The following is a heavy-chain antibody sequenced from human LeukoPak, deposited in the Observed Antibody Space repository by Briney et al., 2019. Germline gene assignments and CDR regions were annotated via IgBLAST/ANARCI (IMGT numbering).Heavy chain of an antibody. Sequence: PGRSLRLSCAASGFTFSSYGMHWVRQAPGKGLEWVAVISYDGSNKYYADSVKGRFTISRDNSKNTLYLQMNSLRAEDTAVYYCAKSLSSSRPPHAFDIWGHGTMVTVSS. J-gene: IGHJ3*02. CDR3: AKSLSSSRPPHAFDI. CDR1: GFTFSSYG. V-gene: IGHV3-30*18. CDR2: ISYDGSNK. D-gene: IGHD6-13*01.